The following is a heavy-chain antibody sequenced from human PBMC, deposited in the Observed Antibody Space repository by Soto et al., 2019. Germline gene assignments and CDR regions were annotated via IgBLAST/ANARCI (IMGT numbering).Heavy chain of an antibody. CDR3: ARGFCSSTSCKGGNNWFDP. CDR2: IYYSGST. V-gene: IGHV4-30-4*01. CDR1: CGSISSGDYY. Sequence: SSETLSLTCTFSCGSISSGDYYWSWIRQPPGKGLEWIGYIYYSGSTYYNPSLKSRVTISVDTSKNQFSLKLSSVTAADTAVYYCARGFCSSTSCKGGNNWFDPWGQGTLVTVSS. D-gene: IGHD2-2*01. J-gene: IGHJ5*02.